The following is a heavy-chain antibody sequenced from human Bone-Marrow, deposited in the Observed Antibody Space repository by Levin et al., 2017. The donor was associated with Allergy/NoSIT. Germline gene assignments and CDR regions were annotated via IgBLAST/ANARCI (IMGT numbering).Heavy chain of an antibody. CDR2: ISGSGTTT. D-gene: IGHD2-15*01. CDR3: ARSRMRCSGGSCYSGFDS. Sequence: GGSLRLSCAASGFTLYSYAIHWVRQAPGRGPEWVSGISGSGTTTDYADSVKGRFTISRDNSKNTVYMEMNSLRVDDTALYYCARSRMRCSGGSCYSGFDSWGQGTQVTVSS. J-gene: IGHJ4*02. V-gene: IGHV3-23*01. CDR1: GFTLYSYA.